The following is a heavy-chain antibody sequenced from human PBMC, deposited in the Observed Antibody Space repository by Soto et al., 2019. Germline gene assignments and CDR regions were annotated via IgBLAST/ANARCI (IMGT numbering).Heavy chain of an antibody. CDR3: VRRVSGNYDY. CDR2: ISSNGGTT. J-gene: IGHJ4*02. D-gene: IGHD1-7*01. CDR1: GFTFSSYD. V-gene: IGHV3-64*01. Sequence: EVQLAESGGGMVQPGGSLRLSCVASGFTFSSYDMHWLRQAPGKGLEYVSSISSNGGTTYYGNSVKGRFTISRDNSKNTLDLQMGSLRAEDMAVYYCVRRVSGNYDYWGQGTLVTVSS.